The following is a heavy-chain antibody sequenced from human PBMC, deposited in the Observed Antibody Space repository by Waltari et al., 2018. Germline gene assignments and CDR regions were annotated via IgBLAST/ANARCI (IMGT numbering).Heavy chain of an antibody. Sequence: QVQLVQSGAEVKKPGASVKVSCKASGYTFTSYDINWVRQATGQGLEWMGWMNPNSGNTGYAHEFQGRVTSTRNTYISTAYMELSSLRSEDTAVYYCARKYCSGGSCYPGDWYYMDVWGKGTTVTVSS. CDR1: GYTFTSYD. CDR3: ARKYCSGGSCYPGDWYYMDV. J-gene: IGHJ6*03. CDR2: MNPNSGNT. D-gene: IGHD2-15*01. V-gene: IGHV1-8*03.